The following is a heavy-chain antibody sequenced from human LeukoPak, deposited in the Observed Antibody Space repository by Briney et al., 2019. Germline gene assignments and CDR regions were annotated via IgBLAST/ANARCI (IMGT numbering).Heavy chain of an antibody. CDR3: ARDYYDSSGYYSN. Sequence: GGSLRLSCAASGFTFSSYSMNWVRQAPGKGLEWVAVISYDGSNKYYADSVKGRFTISRDNSKNTLYLQMNSLRAEDTAVYYCARDYYDSSGYYSNWGQGTLVTVSS. J-gene: IGHJ4*02. CDR1: GFTFSSYS. D-gene: IGHD3-22*01. V-gene: IGHV3-30*03. CDR2: ISYDGSNK.